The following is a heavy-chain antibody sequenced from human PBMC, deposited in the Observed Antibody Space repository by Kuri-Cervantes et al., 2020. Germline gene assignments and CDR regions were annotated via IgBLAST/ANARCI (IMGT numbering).Heavy chain of an antibody. D-gene: IGHD6-6*01. CDR2: INHSGST. V-gene: IGHV4-34*01. J-gene: IGHJ5*02. Sequence: SETLSLTCAVYGGSFSGYYWSWIRQPPGKGLEWIGEINHSGSTNYNPSLKSRVTISLDTSKNQLSLKLSSVTAADTAVYYCARSRTAARRSWFDPRGQGTLVTAPQ. CDR3: ARSRTAARRSWFDP. CDR1: GGSFSGYY.